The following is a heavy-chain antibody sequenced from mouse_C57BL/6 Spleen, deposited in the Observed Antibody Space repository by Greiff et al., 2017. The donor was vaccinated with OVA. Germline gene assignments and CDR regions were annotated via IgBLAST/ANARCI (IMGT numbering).Heavy chain of an antibody. V-gene: IGHV5-16*01. CDR2: INYDGSST. Sequence: EVQLVESEGGLVQPGSSMKLSCTASGFTFTDYYMAWVRQVPEKGLEWVANINYDGSSTYYLDSLKSRFIISRDNAKNILYLQMSSLKSEDTATDYCAREGTLGSSYGWYFEVWGTGTTVTVSS. J-gene: IGHJ1*03. CDR3: AREGTLGSSYGWYFEV. D-gene: IGHD1-1*01. CDR1: GFTFTDYY.